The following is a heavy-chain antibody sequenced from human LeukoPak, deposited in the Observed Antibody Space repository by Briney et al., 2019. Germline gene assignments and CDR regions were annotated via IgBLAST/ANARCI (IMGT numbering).Heavy chain of an antibody. J-gene: IGHJ6*02. Sequence: SETLSLTCAVYGGSFSGYYWSWIRQPPGKGLEWIGEINHSGSTNYNPSLKSRITISVDTSKNQFSLKLNSVTAADTAVYYCARGEYCSSTSCYGPYYYYGMNVWGQGTTVTVSS. CDR1: GGSFSGYY. V-gene: IGHV4-34*01. CDR2: INHSGST. D-gene: IGHD2-2*01. CDR3: ARGEYCSSTSCYGPYYYYGMNV.